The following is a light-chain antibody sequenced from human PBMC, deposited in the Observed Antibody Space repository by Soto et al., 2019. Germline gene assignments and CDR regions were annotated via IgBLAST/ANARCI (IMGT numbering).Light chain of an antibody. CDR1: QSVSSSY. Sequence: SVLTQSPGTLSLSPGAIATLSCRASQSVSSSYLAWYQQKPGQAPRLLIYGASSRATGIPDRFSGSGSGTDFTLTISSLEPEDFAVYYCQQRSNWPSFGQGTRLEIK. CDR2: GAS. J-gene: IGKJ5*01. V-gene: IGKV3D-20*02. CDR3: QQRSNWPS.